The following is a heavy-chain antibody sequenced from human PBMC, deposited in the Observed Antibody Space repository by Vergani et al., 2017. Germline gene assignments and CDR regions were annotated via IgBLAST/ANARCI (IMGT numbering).Heavy chain of an antibody. J-gene: IGHJ6*02. V-gene: IGHV1-69*12. CDR2: FFPVFGTP. CDR3: ARVLQDDVAQGVSWNYYGMDV. D-gene: IGHD3-10*01. CDR1: GGSLSTYA. Sequence: QVLLTQSGAEVKKPGSSVKVSCKASGGSLSTYAFVWVRLAPAQGLEWMGGFFPVFGTPTYAQKFQDRVTIDADESTSTTSMTVSSLKSEDTAVYFCARVLQDDVAQGVSWNYYGMDVWGQGTTVTVSS.